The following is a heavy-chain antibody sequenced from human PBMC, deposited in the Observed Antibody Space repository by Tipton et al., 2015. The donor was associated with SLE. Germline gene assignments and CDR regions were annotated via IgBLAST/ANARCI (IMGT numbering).Heavy chain of an antibody. D-gene: IGHD6-19*01. J-gene: IGHJ3*02. CDR2: IRSKAYGGTT. Sequence: SLRLSCTASGFTFGDYAMSWVRQAPGKGLEWVGFIRSKAYGGTTEYAASVKGRFTISRDDSKSIAYLQMNSLRAEDTAVYYCARARLYSSGLDAFDIWGQGTLVTVSS. CDR1: GFTFGDYA. V-gene: IGHV3-49*04. CDR3: ARARLYSSGLDAFDI.